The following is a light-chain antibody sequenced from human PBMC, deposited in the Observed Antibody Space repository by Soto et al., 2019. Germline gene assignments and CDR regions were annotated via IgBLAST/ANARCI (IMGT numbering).Light chain of an antibody. CDR2: EVI. CDR1: SSDVGGYNF. Sequence: QSVLTQPRSVSGSPGQSVTISCTGTSSDVGGYNFVSWFQQHPGKAPKLIIYEVIKRPSGVPHHFSGSKSGNTASLTISGLRAEDEADYFCCSYAGSYTHVFGTGTKLTVL. CDR3: CSYAGSYTHV. J-gene: IGLJ1*01. V-gene: IGLV2-11*01.